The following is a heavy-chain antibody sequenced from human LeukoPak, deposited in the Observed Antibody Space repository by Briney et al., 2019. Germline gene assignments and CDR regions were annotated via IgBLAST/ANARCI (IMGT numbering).Heavy chain of an antibody. CDR1: GYTFTSYG. V-gene: IGHV1-18*01. CDR2: ISAYNGNT. D-gene: IGHD4-17*01. Sequence: ASVKVSCKASGYTFTSYGISWVRQAPGQGLEWMGWISAYNGNTNYAQKLQGRVTMTTDTSTGTAYMELRSLRSDDTAVYYCARDLRKQSTVTPPGYWGQGTLVTVSS. J-gene: IGHJ4*02. CDR3: ARDLRKQSTVTPPGY.